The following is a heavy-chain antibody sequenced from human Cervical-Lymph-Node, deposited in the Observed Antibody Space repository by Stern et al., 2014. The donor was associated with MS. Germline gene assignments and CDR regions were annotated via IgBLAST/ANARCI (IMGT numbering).Heavy chain of an antibody. CDR3: ARGWLGPDWYFDL. CDR1: GYTFTTYA. V-gene: IGHV7-4-1*02. CDR2: INTKTGNT. D-gene: IGHD5-12*01. J-gene: IGHJ2*01. Sequence: QVQLVQSGSELKKPGASVKVSCKASGYTFTTYAMNWVRQAPGQGLEWMGWINTKTGNTTEDPGFTGRFVFSLDTSVSTAYLQISSLRANDTAVYYCARGWLGPDWYFDLWGRGTLVTVSS.